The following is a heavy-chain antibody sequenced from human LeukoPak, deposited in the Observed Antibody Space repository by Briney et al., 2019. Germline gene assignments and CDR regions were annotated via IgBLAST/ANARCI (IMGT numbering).Heavy chain of an antibody. CDR1: GFTFSDYY. J-gene: IGHJ4*02. CDR3: ARRGSGRHFDF. V-gene: IGHV3-11*01. CDR2: ISGGSSTI. Sequence: GGSLRLSCAASGFTFSDYYMSWIRQAPGKGLEWVSYISGGSSTIYYADSLKGRFTVSRDNAKNSLYLLMNSLRVEDTAVYYCARRGSGRHFDFWGQGTLVTVSS. D-gene: IGHD2-15*01.